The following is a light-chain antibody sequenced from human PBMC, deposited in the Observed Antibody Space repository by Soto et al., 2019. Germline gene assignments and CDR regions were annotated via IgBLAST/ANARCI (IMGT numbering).Light chain of an antibody. CDR1: SSDVGGYNR. CDR2: EVF. CDR3: NSYAGNSWV. J-gene: IGLJ3*02. V-gene: IGLV2-8*01. Sequence: QSALTQPPSASGSARQPVSISCTRTSSDVGGYNRVSWYQHHPGKAPKLIIYEVFKRPSGVPDRFSGSKSGNTASLTVSGLQAEDEADYYCNSYAGNSWVFGGGTKLTVL.